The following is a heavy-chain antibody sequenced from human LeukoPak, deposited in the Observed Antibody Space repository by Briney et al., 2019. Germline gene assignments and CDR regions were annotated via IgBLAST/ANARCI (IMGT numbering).Heavy chain of an antibody. Sequence: PSETLSLTCTVSGGSLSNYYWGWLRQPAGRGLEWIGRIFGSGSTNYSPSLKTRVTMSVDTSKNQFSLKLSSVTAADTAVYYCARVSDCSSTSCYWSETDAFDIWGQGTMVTVSS. J-gene: IGHJ3*02. CDR2: IFGSGST. CDR1: GGSLSNYY. V-gene: IGHV4-4*07. D-gene: IGHD2-2*01. CDR3: ARVSDCSSTSCYWSETDAFDI.